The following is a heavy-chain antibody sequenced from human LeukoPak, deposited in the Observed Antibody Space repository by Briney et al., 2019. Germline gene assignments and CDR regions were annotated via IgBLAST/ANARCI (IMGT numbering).Heavy chain of an antibody. CDR1: GFTFNTYS. CDR2: ISTSSTYI. D-gene: IGHD6-6*01. V-gene: IGHV3-21*01. Sequence: GGSLRLSCAASGFTFNTYSMNWVRQAPGKGLEWVSSISTSSTYIYYADPVKGRFTISRDNAKNSLYLQMNTLRPEDTAVYYCAREGGSYYYMDVWGKGTTVTVSS. CDR3: AREGGSYYYMDV. J-gene: IGHJ6*03.